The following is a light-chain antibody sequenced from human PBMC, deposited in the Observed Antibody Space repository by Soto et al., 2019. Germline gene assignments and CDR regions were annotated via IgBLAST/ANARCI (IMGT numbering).Light chain of an antibody. CDR1: SSDVGGYNY. Sequence: QSALTQPASVSGSPGQSITISCTGTSSDVGGYNYVSWYQQHPGKAPKLMIYDVSNRPSGVSNRFSGSKSGNTASLTISGLQAEDEADYYCSSYTSSSLHVFGNGTKVNVL. V-gene: IGLV2-14*03. CDR2: DVS. CDR3: SSYTSSSLHV. J-gene: IGLJ1*01.